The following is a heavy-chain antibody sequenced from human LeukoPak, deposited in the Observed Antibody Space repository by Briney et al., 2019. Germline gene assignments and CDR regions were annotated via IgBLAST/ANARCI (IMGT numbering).Heavy chain of an antibody. CDR3: ARDWPMVYAIRDAFDI. D-gene: IGHD2-8*01. V-gene: IGHV3-21*01. CDR1: GFTFSSYS. Sequence: PGGSLRLSCAASGFTFSSYSMNWVRQAPGKGLEWVSSISSSSSYIYYADSVKGRFTISRDNAKNSLYLQMNSLRAEDTAVYYCARDWPMVYAIRDAFDIWGQGTMVTVSS. CDR2: ISSSSSYI. J-gene: IGHJ3*02.